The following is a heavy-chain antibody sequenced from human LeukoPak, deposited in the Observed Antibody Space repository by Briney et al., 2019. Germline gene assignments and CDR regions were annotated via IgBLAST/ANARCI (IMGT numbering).Heavy chain of an antibody. CDR1: GGSISSGGFY. Sequence: TSETLSLTCSVPGGSISSGGFYWSWVRQHPEKGLEWIGNIYYRGSTYYNPSLRGRVTISVDTSKNQFSLKLSSVTSADTAVYYCARGSNLWFGANRHWFDPWGQGALVTVSS. D-gene: IGHD3-10*01. CDR2: IYYRGST. V-gene: IGHV4-31*03. J-gene: IGHJ5*02. CDR3: ARGSNLWFGANRHWFDP.